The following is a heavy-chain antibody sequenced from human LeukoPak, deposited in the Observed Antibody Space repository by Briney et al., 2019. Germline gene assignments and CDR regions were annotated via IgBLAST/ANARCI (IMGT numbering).Heavy chain of an antibody. V-gene: IGHV4-34*01. D-gene: IGHD2-21*02. CDR3: ARGRISVVVTAARWFRYFDL. CDR1: GGSFSGYY. Sequence: SETLSLTCAVYGGSFSGYYWSWIRQPPGKRLEWIGEINHSGSTNYNPSLKSRVTISVDTSKNQFSLELSSVTAADTAVYYCARGRISVVVTAARWFRYFDLWGRGTLVTVSS. J-gene: IGHJ2*01. CDR2: INHSGST.